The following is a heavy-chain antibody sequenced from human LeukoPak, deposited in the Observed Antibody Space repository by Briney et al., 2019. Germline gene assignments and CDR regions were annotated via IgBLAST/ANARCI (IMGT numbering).Heavy chain of an antibody. CDR3: ASRPYYYDSSGHAY. J-gene: IGHJ4*02. CDR1: GFTFSGSA. V-gene: IGHV3-73*01. CDR2: IRSKANSYAT. D-gene: IGHD3-22*01. Sequence: GGSLRLSCAASGFTFSGSAMHWVRQASGKGLEWVGRIRSKANSYATAYAASVKGRFTISRDDSKNTAYLQMNSLKTEDTAVYYCASRPYYYDSSGHAYWGQGTLVTVSS.